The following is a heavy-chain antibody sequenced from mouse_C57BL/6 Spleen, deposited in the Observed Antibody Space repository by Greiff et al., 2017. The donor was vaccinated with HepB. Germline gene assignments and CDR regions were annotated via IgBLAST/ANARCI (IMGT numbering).Heavy chain of an antibody. V-gene: IGHV8-12*01. CDR3: ARRDYYGSSYFDY. J-gene: IGHJ2*01. CDR2: IYWDDDK. CDR1: GFSLSTSGMG. D-gene: IGHD1-1*01. Sequence: QVTLKVSGPGILQSSQTLSLTCSFSGFSLSTSGMGVSWIRQPSGKGLEWLAHIYWDDDKRYNSSLKSRLTISKDTSRNQVFLKITSVDTADTATYYCARRDYYGSSYFDYWGQGTTLTVSS.